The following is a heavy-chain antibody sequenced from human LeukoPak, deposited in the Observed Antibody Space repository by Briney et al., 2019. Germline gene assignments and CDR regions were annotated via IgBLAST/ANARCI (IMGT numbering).Heavy chain of an antibody. CDR3: AIPDYYDSSGYDY. J-gene: IGHJ4*02. Sequence: SETLSLTCTVSGGSISSYYWSWIRQPPGKGLEWIGYIYYSGSTNYNPSLKSRVTISVDTSKNQFSLKLSSVTAADTAVYYCAIPDYYDSSGYDYWGQGTLVTVSS. CDR2: IYYSGST. V-gene: IGHV4-59*12. D-gene: IGHD3-22*01. CDR1: GGSISSYY.